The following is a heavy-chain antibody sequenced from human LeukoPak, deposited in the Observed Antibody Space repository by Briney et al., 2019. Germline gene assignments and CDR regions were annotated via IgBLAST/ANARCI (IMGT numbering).Heavy chain of an antibody. Sequence: ASVKVSCKASGYTFSSYYMHWVRQAPGQGLEWMGWINPNTGDTNYAQKFQGRVTMTRDTSISTAYMELTRLRSDDTAVYYCARGYYDSSAYYSADYWGQGTLVIVSS. J-gene: IGHJ4*02. V-gene: IGHV1-2*02. CDR2: INPNTGDT. CDR3: ARGYYDSSAYYSADY. CDR1: GYTFSSYY. D-gene: IGHD3-22*01.